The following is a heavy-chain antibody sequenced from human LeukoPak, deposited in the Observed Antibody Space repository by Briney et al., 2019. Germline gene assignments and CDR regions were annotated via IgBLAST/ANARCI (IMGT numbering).Heavy chain of an antibody. CDR1: GGSISGYD. V-gene: IGHV4-59*01. Sequence: SETLSLTCTVTGGSISGYDGRWIRQPPGKGMEWVGFIYYSGTTNYNPSLKSRVTVSVDTSKNQFSLMLSSVTAADTAVYYCARMTSYSSGCYFDYWGQGTLVTVSS. D-gene: IGHD6-19*01. CDR3: ARMTSYSSGCYFDY. J-gene: IGHJ4*02. CDR2: IYYSGTT.